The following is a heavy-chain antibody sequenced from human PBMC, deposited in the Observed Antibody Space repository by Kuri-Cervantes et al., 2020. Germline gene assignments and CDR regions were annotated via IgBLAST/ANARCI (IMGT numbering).Heavy chain of an antibody. CDR1: GGSFSGYY. Sequence: SETLSLTCAVYGGSFSGYYWSWIRQAPGKGLEWIGEVNYSGSTNYNPSLKSRVTISLDTSKNQFSLKLSSVSAADTAVYYCARVPGGRYFDWLSRYWFDPWGQGTLVTVSS. D-gene: IGHD3-9*01. CDR3: ARVPGGRYFDWLSRYWFDP. V-gene: IGHV4-34*01. CDR2: VNYSGST. J-gene: IGHJ5*02.